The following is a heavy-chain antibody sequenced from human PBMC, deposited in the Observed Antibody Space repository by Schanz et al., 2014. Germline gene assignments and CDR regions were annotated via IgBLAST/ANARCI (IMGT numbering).Heavy chain of an antibody. CDR1: GYTFISYG. J-gene: IGHJ4*02. V-gene: IGHV1-18*01. Sequence: QVQLVQSGAEVRKPGASVKVSCKASGYTFISYGISWVRQAPGQGLEWLGWISGSNGNTNYTQKFQGRVTMTADTSTSTAYMDLRSLRSDDTAVYYCARDGVDAAAGGNYWGQGTLVTVSS. CDR3: ARDGVDAAAGGNY. D-gene: IGHD6-13*01. CDR2: ISGSNGNT.